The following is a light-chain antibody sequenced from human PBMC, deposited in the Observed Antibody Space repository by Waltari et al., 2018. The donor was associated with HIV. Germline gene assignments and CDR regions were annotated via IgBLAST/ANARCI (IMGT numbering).Light chain of an antibody. CDR3: QKYNSAPPFT. V-gene: IGKV1-27*01. J-gene: IGKJ3*01. CDR2: AAS. Sequence: DIQMTQSPSSLSASVGDRVTITCRASQGISNYLALYQQKPGKVPKLLIYAASTLQSGVPSRFSGSGFGTDFTLTISSLQPEDVATYFCQKYNSAPPFTFGPGTKVDIK. CDR1: QGISNY.